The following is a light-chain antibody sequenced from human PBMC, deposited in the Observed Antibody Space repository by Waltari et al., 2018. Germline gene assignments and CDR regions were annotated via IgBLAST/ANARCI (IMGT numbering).Light chain of an antibody. Sequence: QSALTQPPSASGSPGQSVTISCTGTSNDVGGYNYVSWYQQNPGKAPKLMLYEVSKRPSGVPARFSGSKSGNTGSLTVSGLQAEDEADYYCSSFAGGNMYVVFGGGTTLTVL. J-gene: IGLJ2*01. CDR2: EVS. V-gene: IGLV2-8*01. CDR3: SSFAGGNMYVV. CDR1: SNDVGGYNY.